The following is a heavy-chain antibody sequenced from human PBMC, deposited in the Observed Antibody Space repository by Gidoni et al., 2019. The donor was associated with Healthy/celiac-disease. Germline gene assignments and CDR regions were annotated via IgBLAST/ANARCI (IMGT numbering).Heavy chain of an antibody. D-gene: IGHD5-12*01. CDR1: GFTFGDYA. CDR3: TRTHWPPVRRWLQFKGLWHYGMDV. Sequence: EVQLVESGGGLVQPGRSLRLSCTASGFTFGDYAMSWVRQAPGKGLEWVGFIRSKAYGGTTEYAASVKGRFTISRDDSKSIAYLQMNSLKTEDTAVYYCTRTHWPPVRRWLQFKGLWHYGMDVWGQGTTVTVSS. V-gene: IGHV3-49*04. J-gene: IGHJ6*02. CDR2: IRSKAYGGTT.